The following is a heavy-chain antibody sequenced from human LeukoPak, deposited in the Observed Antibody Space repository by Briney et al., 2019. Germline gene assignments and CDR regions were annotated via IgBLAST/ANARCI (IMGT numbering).Heavy chain of an antibody. D-gene: IGHD2-2*02. CDR1: GSTFSSYA. V-gene: IGHV3-23*01. CDR2: ISAGSDTT. CDR3: AAISYSDKCPVGY. Sequence: GASPRLSCVASGSTFSSYAMSSARQSPLEERQEVSGISAGSDTTTTASSLKGRVTISRDNSNNQLYLQMNTLTAEDTAVYYCAAISYSDKCPVGYWGQGTLVTVTA. J-gene: IGHJ4*02.